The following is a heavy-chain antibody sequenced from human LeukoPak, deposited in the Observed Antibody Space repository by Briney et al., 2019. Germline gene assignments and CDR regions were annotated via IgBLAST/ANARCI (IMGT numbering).Heavy chain of an antibody. D-gene: IGHD3-3*01. CDR2: INHSGST. V-gene: IGHV4-34*01. Sequence: PSETLSLTCAVYGGSFSGYYWSWIRQPPGKGLEWIGEINHSGSTNYNPSLKSRVTISVDTSKNQFSLKLSSVTAADTAVYYCARGSETYYDFWSGNYYFDYWGQGTLVTVSS. CDR1: GGSFSGYY. CDR3: ARGSETYYDFWSGNYYFDY. J-gene: IGHJ4*02.